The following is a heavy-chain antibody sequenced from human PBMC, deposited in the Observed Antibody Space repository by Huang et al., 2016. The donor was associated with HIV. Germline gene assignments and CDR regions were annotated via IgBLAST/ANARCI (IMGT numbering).Heavy chain of an antibody. V-gene: IGHV4-59*11. J-gene: IGHJ4*02. D-gene: IGHD3-3*01. CDR2: IDYSGST. Sequence: QVQLQESGQGLVKPSETLSLTCTVSGGSISTHYWSWIRQPPGKGLEWIGSIDYSGSTNYSPSLKSRVTILLDTSKNQFSLGVNSVTAADTAMYYCARDHHDFWRGYRRMYFFDHWGQGTLVTVSS. CDR3: ARDHHDFWRGYRRMYFFDH. CDR1: GGSISTHY.